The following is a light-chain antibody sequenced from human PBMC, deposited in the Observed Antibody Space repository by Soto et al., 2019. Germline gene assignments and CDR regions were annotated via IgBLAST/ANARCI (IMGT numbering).Light chain of an antibody. CDR2: DAS. V-gene: IGKV3D-20*01. J-gene: IGKJ3*01. Sequence: VLTQSPATLSLSPGERATLSGGASQSVGSSYLAWYQQKPGLAPRLLIYDASSRATGIPDRFSGSGSGTDFTLTISRLEPEDFALYYCQQYGSSPFTFGPGTKVDIK. CDR1: QSVGSSY. CDR3: QQYGSSPFT.